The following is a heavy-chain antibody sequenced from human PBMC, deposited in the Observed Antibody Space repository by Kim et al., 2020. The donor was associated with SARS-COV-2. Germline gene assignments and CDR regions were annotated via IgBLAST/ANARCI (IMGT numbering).Heavy chain of an antibody. J-gene: IGHJ6*02. CDR1: GYTFTGYY. V-gene: IGHV1-2*02. D-gene: IGHD3-3*01. Sequence: ASVKVSCKASGYTFTGYYMHWVRQAPGQGLEWMGWINPNSGGTNYAQKFQGRVTMTRDTSISTAYMELSRLRSDDTAVYYCARDDYDFWSGYFYGMDVWGQGTTVTVSS. CDR3: ARDDYDFWSGYFYGMDV. CDR2: INPNSGGT.